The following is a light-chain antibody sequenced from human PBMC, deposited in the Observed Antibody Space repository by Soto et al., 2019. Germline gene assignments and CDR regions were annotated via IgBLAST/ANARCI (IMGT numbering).Light chain of an antibody. CDR1: QNINNN. J-gene: IGKJ1*01. CDR2: GAS. V-gene: IGKV3-15*01. CDR3: QQYKNWWT. Sequence: EIVMTQSPATLSVSPGDRATLSCRASQNINNNLAWYQQKPGQAPRLLIYGASTRATGIPARFSGSGSGTEFTLTLSGLQSDDFAAYYCQQYKNWWTFGQGTKVEIK.